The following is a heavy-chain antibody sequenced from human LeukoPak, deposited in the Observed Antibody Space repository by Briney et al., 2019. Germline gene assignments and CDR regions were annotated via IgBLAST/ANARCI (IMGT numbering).Heavy chain of an antibody. CDR2: ISYDGSNK. J-gene: IGHJ4*02. V-gene: IGHV3-30*03. CDR1: GFTFSDYG. Sequence: PGRSLRLSCAASGFTFSDYGMHWVRQAPGKGLEWVALISYDGSNKYYADSVKGRFTISRDNSKNTLYLQMNNLRPEDTAVYYCAREGQWLPLDYWGQGTLVTVSS. D-gene: IGHD5-12*01. CDR3: AREGQWLPLDY.